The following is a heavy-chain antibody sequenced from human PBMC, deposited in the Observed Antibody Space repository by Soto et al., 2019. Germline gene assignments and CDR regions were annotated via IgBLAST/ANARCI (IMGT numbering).Heavy chain of an antibody. CDR2: ISESGGHI. D-gene: IGHD2-2*01. CDR1: GFTFRSYA. Sequence: EVQLLESGGGLVQPRGSLRLSCAASGFTFRSYAMVWVRQAAGRGLEWGSHISESGGHIEYADSVKGRFTISRDNSKNPVFLQMSSLRADDTAIYYCAKRLTYAGAPVDIWGQGTMVTVSS. J-gene: IGHJ3*02. CDR3: AKRLTYAGAPVDI. V-gene: IGHV3-23*01.